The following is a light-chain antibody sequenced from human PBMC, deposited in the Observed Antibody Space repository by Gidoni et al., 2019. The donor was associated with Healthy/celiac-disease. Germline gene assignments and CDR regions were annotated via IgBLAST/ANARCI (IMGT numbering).Light chain of an antibody. CDR3: AAWDDSLNGPV. J-gene: IGLJ3*02. Sequence: QSVLTQPPSASGTPGQRVTISCSGSSSNIGSNTVNWYKQLPGTAPKLLIYSNNQRPSGVPDRFSGSKSGTSASLAISGPQSEDEADYYCAAWDDSLNGPVFGGGTKLTVL. CDR2: SNN. CDR1: SSNIGSNT. V-gene: IGLV1-44*01.